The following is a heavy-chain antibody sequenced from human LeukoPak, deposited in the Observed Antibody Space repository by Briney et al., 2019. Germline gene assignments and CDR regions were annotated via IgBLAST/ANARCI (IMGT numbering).Heavy chain of an antibody. D-gene: IGHD2-15*01. CDR2: IFCYDEK. CDR1: GFSLTPRGVG. V-gene: IGHV2-5*01. CDR3: AHSPNLGSCSGAGCLQTPFDY. Sequence: SGPTLMIPTQTLTLTCTFSGFSLTPRGVGVGWIRQPQGKPVEWLAHIFCYDEKRYSPPLKTRLTITKDTTKNQVILTMTNMDPVDTATYFCAHSPNLGSCSGAGCLQTPFDYWGQGNLVTVSS. J-gene: IGHJ4*02.